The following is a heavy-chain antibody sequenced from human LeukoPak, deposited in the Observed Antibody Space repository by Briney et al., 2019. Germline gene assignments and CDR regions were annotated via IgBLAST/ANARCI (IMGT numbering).Heavy chain of an antibody. CDR3: ARVQTGTGSFDY. D-gene: IGHD1-1*01. J-gene: IGHJ4*02. CDR2: IYPGESDT. Sequence: PGASLKISCKCSGSIFTSYWIGWVRPLPGKGLEWMGIIYPGESDTRYSPSFQGQVTISADKSISTAYLQWSSLQASDTAMYYCARVQTGTGSFDYWGQGTLVTVSS. CDR1: GSIFTSYW. V-gene: IGHV5-51*01.